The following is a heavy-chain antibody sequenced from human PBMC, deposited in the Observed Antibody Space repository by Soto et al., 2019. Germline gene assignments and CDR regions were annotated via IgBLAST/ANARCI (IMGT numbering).Heavy chain of an antibody. CDR1: GGTFSSYA. V-gene: IGHV1-69*01. J-gene: IGHJ6*02. D-gene: IGHD3-10*01. Sequence: QVQLVQSGAEVKKPGSSVKVSCKASGGTFSSYAISWVRQAPGQGLEWMGGIIPIFGTANYAQKFQGRVTMTADESTSTAYMELSSLRSEDTAVYYCARDKVYYGSGSPRYYGMDVWGQGTTVTVSS. CDR3: ARDKVYYGSGSPRYYGMDV. CDR2: IIPIFGTA.